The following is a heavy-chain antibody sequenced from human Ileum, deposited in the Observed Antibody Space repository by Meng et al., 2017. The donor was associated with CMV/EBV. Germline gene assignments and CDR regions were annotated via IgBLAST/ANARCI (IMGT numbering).Heavy chain of an antibody. J-gene: IGHJ4*02. Sequence: CTVSGGSVSSGAFYWSWIRQPPGKGLEWIGYTYYSGTTNYNPSLKSRVTMSIDTSKNQFSLRLSSVTAADTAIYYCVAVVGVTVDYWGQGTLVTVSS. CDR2: TYYSGTT. CDR1: GGSVSSGAFY. D-gene: IGHD1-26*01. V-gene: IGHV4-61*08. CDR3: VAVVGVTVDY.